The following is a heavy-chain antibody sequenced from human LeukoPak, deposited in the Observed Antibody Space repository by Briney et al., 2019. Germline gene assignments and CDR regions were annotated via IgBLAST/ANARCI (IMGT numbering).Heavy chain of an antibody. D-gene: IGHD6-6*01. CDR2: ITSSGTYI. CDR1: GFDFNNYN. V-gene: IGHV3-21*01. CDR3: TRDPRHFDS. J-gene: IGHJ5*01. Sequence: GSLRLSCAASGFDFNNYNVNWVRQAPGKGLEWVSSITSSGTYIYYADSVKGRFTISRDNAKNSLYLQMNSLRVEDTAVYYCTRDPRHFDSCGQGTLVTVSS.